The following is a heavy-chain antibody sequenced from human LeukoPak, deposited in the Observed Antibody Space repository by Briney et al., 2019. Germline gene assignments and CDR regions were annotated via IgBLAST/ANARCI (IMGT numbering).Heavy chain of an antibody. V-gene: IGHV1-2*02. CDR2: LDPNSGGT. CDR3: ARSGVVVVPAAITTNWFDP. J-gene: IGHJ5*02. Sequence: ASVKVSCKASGYTFTGYDMHWVRQAPGQGLEWMGWLDPNSGGTNYAQKFQGRVTMTRDTSISTAYMELSRLRSDDTAVYYCARSGVVVVPAAITTNWFDPWGQGTLATVPS. D-gene: IGHD2-2*02. CDR1: GYTFTGYD.